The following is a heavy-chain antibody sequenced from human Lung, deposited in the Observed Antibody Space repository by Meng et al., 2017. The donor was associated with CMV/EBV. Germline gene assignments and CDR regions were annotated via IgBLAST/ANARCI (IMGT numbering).Heavy chain of an antibody. D-gene: IGHD2-21*01. CDR3: AKDVSGDWHFDD. V-gene: IGHV3-23*01. CDR2: ISGGGENT. Sequence: GESLKISCAVSGFTFSASGMAWVRQAPGKGLEWVSTISGGGENTHYADSVKGRFTISRDNSRDTMYLQMNSLRAEDTAVYHCAKDVSGDWHFDDLGQGTLVTVSS. J-gene: IGHJ4*02. CDR1: GFTFSASG.